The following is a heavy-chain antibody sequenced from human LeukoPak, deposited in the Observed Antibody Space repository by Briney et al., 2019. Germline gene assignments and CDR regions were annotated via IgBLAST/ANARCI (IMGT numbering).Heavy chain of an antibody. CDR1: GFTFSSYG. CDR3: ARDPYGSGSYSPYYYYGMDV. V-gene: IGHV3-33*01. D-gene: IGHD3-10*01. Sequence: GGSLRLSCAASGFTFSSYGMHWVRQAPGKGLEWVAVIWYDGSNKYYADSVKGRFTISGDNSKNTLYLQMNSLRAEDTAVYYCARDPYGSGSYSPYYYYGMDVWGQGTTVTVSS. J-gene: IGHJ6*02. CDR2: IWYDGSNK.